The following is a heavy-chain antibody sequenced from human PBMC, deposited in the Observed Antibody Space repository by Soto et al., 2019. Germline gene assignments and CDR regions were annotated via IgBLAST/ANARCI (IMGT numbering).Heavy chain of an antibody. CDR2: INPSGGST. V-gene: IGHV1-46*01. CDR3: ARLPIAAAGTPSVDY. J-gene: IGHJ4*02. CDR1: GYTFTSYS. D-gene: IGHD6-13*01. Sequence: GGSVKVSCKASGYTFTSYSMHWVRQAPGQGLEWMGIINPSGGSTSYAQKFQGRGTMTRDTSTSTVYMELSSLRSEDTAVYYCARLPIAAAGTPSVDYWGQGTLVTVSS.